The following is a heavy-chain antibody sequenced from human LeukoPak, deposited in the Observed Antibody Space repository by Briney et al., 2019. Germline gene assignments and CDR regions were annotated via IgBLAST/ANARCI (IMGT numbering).Heavy chain of an antibody. V-gene: IGHV4-39*01. CDR2: IYYSGST. CDR1: GGSISSSSYY. Sequence: SETPSLTCTVSGGSISSSSYYWGWIRQPPGKGLEWIGSIYYSGSTYYNPSLKTRVTISVDTSKNQFSLKLSSVTAADTAVYYCARNLVMVVVATRYYFDYWGQGTLVTVSS. J-gene: IGHJ4*02. D-gene: IGHD2-15*01. CDR3: ARNLVMVVVATRYYFDY.